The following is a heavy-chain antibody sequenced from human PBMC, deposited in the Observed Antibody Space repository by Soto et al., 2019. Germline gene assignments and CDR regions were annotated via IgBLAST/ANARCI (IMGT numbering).Heavy chain of an antibody. J-gene: IGHJ4*02. CDR3: AKSIKEGGMPVRGADY. D-gene: IGHD6-6*01. V-gene: IGHV1-46*01. Sequence: QVQLVQSGAEVQEPGASVRVSCKASGYTFTRYYIHWVRQAPGQGLEWMGIINPSDGSKRYAQKFQGRVTMTRDTSTSTVYMELNSLRSEDTAVYYCAKSIKEGGMPVRGADYWGQGTLLTVSS. CDR2: INPSDGSK. CDR1: GYTFTRYY.